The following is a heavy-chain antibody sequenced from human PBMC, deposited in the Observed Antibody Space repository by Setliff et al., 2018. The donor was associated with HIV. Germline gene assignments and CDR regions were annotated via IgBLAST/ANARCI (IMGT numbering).Heavy chain of an antibody. J-gene: IGHJ3*02. V-gene: IGHV3-30*01. CDR1: GFSSNA. CDR2: ISSDGGES. CDR3: ASGHLKVGDAFHI. Sequence: SCAASGFSSNAIYWVRQAPGKGLEWVTVISSDGGESHYADSVRGRFIISRDNSKSTVYLEMNSLTFDDTAMYYCASGHLKVGDAFHIWGQGTMVTVSS. D-gene: IGHD1-26*01.